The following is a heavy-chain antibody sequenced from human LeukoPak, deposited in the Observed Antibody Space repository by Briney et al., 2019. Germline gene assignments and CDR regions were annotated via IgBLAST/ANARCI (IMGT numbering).Heavy chain of an antibody. J-gene: IGHJ4*02. D-gene: IGHD2-2*01. Sequence: ASVKVSCKASGYTFTSCGISWVRQAPGQGLEWMGWISAYNGNTNYAQKLQGRVTMTTDTSTSTAYMELRSLRSDDTAVYYCARGASVVVPALFDYWGQGTLVTVSS. CDR1: GYTFTSCG. CDR2: ISAYNGNT. CDR3: ARGASVVVPALFDY. V-gene: IGHV1-18*01.